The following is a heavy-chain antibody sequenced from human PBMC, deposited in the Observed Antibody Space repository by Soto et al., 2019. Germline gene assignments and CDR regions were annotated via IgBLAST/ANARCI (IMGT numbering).Heavy chain of an antibody. V-gene: IGHV3-48*02. J-gene: IGHJ4*02. CDR1: GFTFSSYS. Sequence: PGGSLRLSCAASGFTFSSYSMNWVRQAPGKGLAWVSYISSSISTKQYADSVKGRFTISGDNAKNSLFLQMNSLRDEDTAVYYCTRGGAARPDYWGQGTLVTVSS. CDR2: ISSSISTK. CDR3: TRGGAARPDY. D-gene: IGHD6-6*01.